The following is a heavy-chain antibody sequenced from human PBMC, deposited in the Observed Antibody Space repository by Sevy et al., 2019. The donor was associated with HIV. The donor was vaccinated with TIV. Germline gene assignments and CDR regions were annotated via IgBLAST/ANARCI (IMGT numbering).Heavy chain of an antibody. CDR2: ISYHGRDK. J-gene: IGHJ6*02. CDR3: AKDFTGYNGMDV. Sequence: GGSLRLSCVVSRFTFTTSGMHWVRQAPGKGLEWVAVISYHGRDKFYADSVKGRFTISRDNSENILYLHMNSLRIEDTAVYYCAKDFTGYNGMDVWGQGTMVTVSS. D-gene: IGHD3-9*01. V-gene: IGHV3-30*18. CDR1: RFTFTTSG.